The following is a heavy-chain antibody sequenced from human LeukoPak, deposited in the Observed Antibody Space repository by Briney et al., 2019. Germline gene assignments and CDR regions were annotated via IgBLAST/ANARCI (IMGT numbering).Heavy chain of an antibody. CDR2: IRSKANSYAT. CDR3: TTGYVVTSDAFDI. Sequence: GGSLRLSCAASGFTFSGSAMHWVRQASGKGLEWVGRIRSKANSYATAYAASVKGRFTISRDDSKNTAYLQMNSLKTEYTAVCYCTTGYVVTSDAFDIWGQGKMVTVSS. CDR1: GFTFSGSA. V-gene: IGHV3-73*01. D-gene: IGHD5-12*01. J-gene: IGHJ3*02.